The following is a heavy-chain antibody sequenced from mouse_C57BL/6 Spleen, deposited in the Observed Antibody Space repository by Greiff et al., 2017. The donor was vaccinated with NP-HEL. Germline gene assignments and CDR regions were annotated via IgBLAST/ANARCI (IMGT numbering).Heavy chain of an antibody. CDR1: GFTFSSYA. CDR2: ISDGGSYT. CDR3: ARDFYDYDGYYYAMDY. D-gene: IGHD2-4*01. Sequence: EVKLMESGGGLVKPGGSLKLSCAASGFTFSSYAMSWVRQTPEKRLEWVATISDGGSYTYYPDNVKGRFTISRDNAKNNLYLQMSHLKSEDTAMYYCARDFYDYDGYYYAMDYWGQGTSVTVSS. V-gene: IGHV5-4*01. J-gene: IGHJ4*01.